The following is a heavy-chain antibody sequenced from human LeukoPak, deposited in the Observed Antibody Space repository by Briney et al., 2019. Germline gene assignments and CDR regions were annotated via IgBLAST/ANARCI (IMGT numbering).Heavy chain of an antibody. V-gene: IGHV3-48*03. CDR3: ASAPGYFSGGSCFPAVNFDY. CDR2: ISSSGSTI. J-gene: IGHJ4*02. Sequence: GGSLRLSCAASGFTFSSYEMNWVRQAPGKGLEWVSYISSSGSTIYYADSVKGRFTISRDNAKNSLSLQMNSLRAEYTAVYYFASAPGYFSGGSCFPAVNFDYWGQGTLVTVSS. D-gene: IGHD2-15*01. CDR1: GFTFSSYE.